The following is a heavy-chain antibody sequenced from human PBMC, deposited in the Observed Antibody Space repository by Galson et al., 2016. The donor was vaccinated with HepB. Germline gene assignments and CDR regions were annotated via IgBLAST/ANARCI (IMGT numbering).Heavy chain of an antibody. Sequence: SETLSLTCSVSGASISSRNYYWGWIRQPPEKGLEWIVSMYYRGTTNYNPSLKSRVTISDDTSENQFSLRLTSVTAADTAAYFCASSRSVETVMDPQNPFDCWGQGIMVTVSS. CDR3: ASSRSVETVMDPQNPFDC. D-gene: IGHD5-18*01. J-gene: IGHJ4*02. CDR2: MYYRGTT. CDR1: GASISSRNYY. V-gene: IGHV4-39*01.